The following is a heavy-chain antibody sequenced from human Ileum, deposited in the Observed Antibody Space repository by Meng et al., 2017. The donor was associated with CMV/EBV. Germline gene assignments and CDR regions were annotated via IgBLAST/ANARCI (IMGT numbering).Heavy chain of an antibody. CDR2: IYWNAEV. CDR3: AHTVNYDFWTGLFDY. CDR1: GFSLSTSGVG. J-gene: IGHJ4*02. V-gene: IGHV2-5*01. D-gene: IGHD3-3*01. Sequence: IPFKASGPTLVKPTQTLTLTCTFSGFSLSTSGVGVGWIRQPPGKALEWLALIYWNAEVRYSPSLKNRLTITQDTSTNQVVLTMTNMDPVDTATYYCAHTVNYDFWTGLFDYWGQGTLVTASS.